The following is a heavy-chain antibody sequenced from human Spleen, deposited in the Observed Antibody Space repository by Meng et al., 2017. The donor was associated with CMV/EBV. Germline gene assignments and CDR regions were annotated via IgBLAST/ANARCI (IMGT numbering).Heavy chain of an antibody. CDR3: ARDSLIAAAGTDSFDY. J-gene: IGHJ4*02. CDR1: GGSISSSSYY. D-gene: IGHD6-13*01. CDR2: IYYSGST. V-gene: IGHV4-39*07. Sequence: SETLSLTCTVSGGSISSSSYYWGWIRQPPGKGLEWIGSIYYSGSTYYNPSLKSRVSMSIDTSKNQFSLNLTSVTAADTAVYYCARDSLIAAAGTDSFDYWGQGTLVTVSS.